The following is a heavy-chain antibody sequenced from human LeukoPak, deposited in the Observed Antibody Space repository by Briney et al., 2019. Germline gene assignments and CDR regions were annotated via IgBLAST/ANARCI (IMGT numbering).Heavy chain of an antibody. D-gene: IGHD6-19*01. Sequence: GGSLRLSCAVSGFTINNNYMSWVRQAPGKGLEWVALIYSGGSTNYADSVEGRFTISRHTSNDTLFLEMHSLRPEDTAVYYCARSFSGGWYYFDSWGQGTLVTVSS. CDR2: IYSGGST. J-gene: IGHJ4*02. V-gene: IGHV3-53*04. CDR1: GFTINNNY. CDR3: ARSFSGGWYYFDS.